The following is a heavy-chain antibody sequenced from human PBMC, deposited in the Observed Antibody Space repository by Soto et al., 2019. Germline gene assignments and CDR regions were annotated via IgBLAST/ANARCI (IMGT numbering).Heavy chain of an antibody. CDR1: GFTFSSYA. J-gene: IGHJ6*02. V-gene: IGHV3-23*01. D-gene: IGHD4-4*01. CDR3: ASNYYYYYGMDV. CDR2: ISGSGGST. Sequence: GGSLRLSCAASGFTFSSYAMSWVRQAPGKGLEWVSAISGSGGSTYYADSVKGRFTISRNNSKNTLYLQMNSLRAEDTAVYYDASNYYYYYGMDVWGQGTTVTVSS.